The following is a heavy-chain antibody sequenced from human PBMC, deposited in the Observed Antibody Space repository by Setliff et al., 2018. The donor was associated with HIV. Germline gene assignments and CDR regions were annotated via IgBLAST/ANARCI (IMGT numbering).Heavy chain of an antibody. Sequence: PSETLSLTCAVYGGPSTDHYWNWIRQSPGMGLEWIAEIHHTGYINYNPSLRSRVSVSRDMSSNQFSLRLSSVTAADAAVYYCAAFFVTPMTTQDFWGQGTRVTVSS. D-gene: IGHD4-4*01. CDR3: AAFFVTPMTTQDF. CDR2: IHHTGYI. CDR1: GGPSTDHY. J-gene: IGHJ4*02. V-gene: IGHV4-34*01.